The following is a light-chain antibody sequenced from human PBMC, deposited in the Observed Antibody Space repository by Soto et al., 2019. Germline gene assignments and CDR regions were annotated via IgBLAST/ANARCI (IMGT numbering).Light chain of an antibody. V-gene: IGKV1-5*03. CDR3: QHYNRYSEA. CDR1: QTISSW. Sequence: QMTQSLSTRAGAVRDRVTITCLASQTISSWLAWYQQKPGKAPKLLIYKASTLKSGVPSRFSGSGSGTEFTLTISSLQPDDFATYYCQHYNRYSEAFGQGTKVDIK. CDR2: KAS. J-gene: IGKJ1*01.